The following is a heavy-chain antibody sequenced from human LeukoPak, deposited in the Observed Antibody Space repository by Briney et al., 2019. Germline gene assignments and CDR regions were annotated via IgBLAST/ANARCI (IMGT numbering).Heavy chain of an antibody. J-gene: IGHJ6*03. V-gene: IGHV4-4*07. D-gene: IGHD2-2*01. CDR2: IYTSGST. Sequence: SETLSLTCTVSGGSISSYYWSWIRQPAGKGLEWIGRIYTSGSTNYNPSLKSRVTMSVDTSKNQFSLKLSSVTAADTAVYYCARDWRVPAAISYYYYYMDVWGKGTTVTISS. CDR3: ARDWRVPAAISYYYYYMDV. CDR1: GGSISSYY.